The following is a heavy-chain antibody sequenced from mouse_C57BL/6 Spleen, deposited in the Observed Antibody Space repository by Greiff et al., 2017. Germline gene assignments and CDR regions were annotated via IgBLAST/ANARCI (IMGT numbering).Heavy chain of an antibody. CDR3: ARSVYYGSSYGWYFDV. V-gene: IGHV1-55*01. CDR2: IYPGSGST. J-gene: IGHJ1*03. Sequence: QVQLQQPGAELVKPGASVKMSCKASGYTFTSYWITWVKQRPGQGLEWIGDIYPGSGSTNYNEKFKSKATLTVDTSSSTAYMQLSSLTSEDSAVYYGARSVYYGSSYGWYFDVWGTGTTVTVSS. CDR1: GYTFTSYW. D-gene: IGHD1-1*01.